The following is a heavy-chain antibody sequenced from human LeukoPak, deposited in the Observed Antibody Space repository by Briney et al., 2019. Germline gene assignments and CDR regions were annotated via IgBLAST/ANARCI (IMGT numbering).Heavy chain of an antibody. V-gene: IGHV4-39*07. CDR2: IYYSGST. J-gene: IGHJ3*02. D-gene: IGHD6-19*01. CDR3: ARAVAARDAFDI. Sequence: SETLSLTCTVSGGSISSSSYYWGWIRQPPGKGLEWIGSIYYSGSTYYNPSLKSRVTISVDTSKNQFSLKLSSVTAADTAVYYCARAVAARDAFDIWGQGTMVTVSS. CDR1: GGSISSSSYY.